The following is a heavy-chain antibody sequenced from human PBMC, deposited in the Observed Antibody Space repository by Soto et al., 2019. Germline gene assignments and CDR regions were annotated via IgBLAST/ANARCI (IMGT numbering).Heavy chain of an antibody. V-gene: IGHV5-10-1*01. Sequence: RGESLKISCKGSGYSFTSYWISWVRQMPGKGLEWMGRIDPSDSYTNYSPSFQGHVTISADKSISTAYLQWSSLKASDTAMYYCARRSIAAAGQMNGMDVWGQGTTVTVSS. CDR3: ARRSIAAAGQMNGMDV. CDR2: IDPSDSYT. CDR1: GYSFTSYW. D-gene: IGHD6-13*01. J-gene: IGHJ6*02.